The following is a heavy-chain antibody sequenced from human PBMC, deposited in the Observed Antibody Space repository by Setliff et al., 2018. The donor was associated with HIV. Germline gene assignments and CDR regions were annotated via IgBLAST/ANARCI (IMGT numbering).Heavy chain of an antibody. Sequence: ASVKVSCKASGYTFTSYGISWVRQAPGQGLEWMGWISAYNGNTNYAQKFQGRVTMTTDTSTSTAYMELSSLRSEDTAVYYCAREGAVADAFDIWGQGTMVTVSS. V-gene: IGHV1-18*01. CDR1: GYTFTSYG. CDR3: AREGAVADAFDI. D-gene: IGHD6-19*01. J-gene: IGHJ3*02. CDR2: ISAYNGNT.